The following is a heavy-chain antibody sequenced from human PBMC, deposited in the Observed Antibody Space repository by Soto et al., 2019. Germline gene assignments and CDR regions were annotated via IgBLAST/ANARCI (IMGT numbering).Heavy chain of an antibody. Sequence: DVQLLESGGGLVQPGGSLRLSCAASGFRFSTYDMSWVRQAPGKGLEWVSVMSGSGSGTYYADSVKGRFTISRDNSKNTLYLQMNSLRAEYTAVYYCVRQAKLTTVTANVGYYYGLDVWRQGTTVTVSS. CDR3: VRQAKLTTVTANVGYYYGLDV. D-gene: IGHD4-4*01. CDR2: MSGSGSGT. V-gene: IGHV3-23*01. CDR1: GFRFSTYD. J-gene: IGHJ6*02.